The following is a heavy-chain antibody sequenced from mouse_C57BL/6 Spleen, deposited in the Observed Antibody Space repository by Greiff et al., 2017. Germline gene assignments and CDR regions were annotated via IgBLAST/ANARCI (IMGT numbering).Heavy chain of an antibody. Sequence: VQLQQSGPVLVKPGASVKMSCKASGYTFTDYYMNWVKQSHGKSLEWIGVINPYNGGTSYNQKVKGKATLTVDKSSSTAYMELNSLTSDDSAVYYCARRGGSSLYYFDYWGQGTTLTVSS. CDR1: GYTFTDYY. CDR2: INPYNGGT. V-gene: IGHV1-19*01. J-gene: IGHJ2*01. CDR3: ARRGGSSLYYFDY. D-gene: IGHD1-1*01.